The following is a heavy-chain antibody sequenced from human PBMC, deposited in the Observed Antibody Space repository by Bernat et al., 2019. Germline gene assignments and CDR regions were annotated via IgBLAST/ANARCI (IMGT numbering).Heavy chain of an antibody. V-gene: IGHV3-74*02. J-gene: IGHJ3*02. CDR3: ARGRGRYYYDSSGYGDAFDI. Sequence: VQLVESGGGVVQPGGSLRLSCAASGFTFSSYWMHWVRQAPGKGLVWVSRINSDGSSTSYADSVKGRFTISRDNAKNTLYLQMNSLRAEDTAVYYCARGRGRYYYDSSGYGDAFDIWGQGTMVTVSS. CDR1: GFTFSSYW. D-gene: IGHD3-22*01. CDR2: INSDGSST.